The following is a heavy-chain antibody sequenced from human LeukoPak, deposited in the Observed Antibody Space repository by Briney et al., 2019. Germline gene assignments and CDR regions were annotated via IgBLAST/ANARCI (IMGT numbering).Heavy chain of an antibody. CDR2: ISISSSTI. J-gene: IGHJ3*02. CDR1: GFTFSSYS. D-gene: IGHD3-22*01. CDR3: ARGYIEGTYYDSSGYSI. Sequence: GGSLRLSCAASGFTFSSYSMNWVRQAPGKWLEWVSYISISSSTIYYADSVKGRFTISRDNAKNSLYLQMNSLRAEDTAVYYCARGYIEGTYYDSSGYSIWGQGTMVTVSS. V-gene: IGHV3-48*04.